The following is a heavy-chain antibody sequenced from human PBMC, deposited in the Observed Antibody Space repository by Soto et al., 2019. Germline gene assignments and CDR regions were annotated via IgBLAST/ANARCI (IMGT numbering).Heavy chain of an antibody. J-gene: IGHJ5*02. CDR1: GFTFSSYW. CDR2: INSDGSST. Sequence: GGSLRLSCAASGFTFSSYWMHWVRQAPGKGLVWVSRINSDGSSTSYADSVKGRFTISRDNAKNTLYLQMNSLRAEDTVVYYCARDIGGEYYDFWSGYYRFDPWGQGTLVTVSS. D-gene: IGHD3-3*01. V-gene: IGHV3-74*01. CDR3: ARDIGGEYYDFWSGYYRFDP.